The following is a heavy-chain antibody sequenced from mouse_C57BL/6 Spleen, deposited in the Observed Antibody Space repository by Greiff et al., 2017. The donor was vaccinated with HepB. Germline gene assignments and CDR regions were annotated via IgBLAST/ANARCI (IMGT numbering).Heavy chain of an antibody. V-gene: IGHV1-52*01. CDR3: ARGGDGYLYAMDY. Sequence: QVQLQQPGAELVRPGSSVKLSCKASGYTFTSYWMHWVKQRPIQGLEWIGNIDPSDSETHYNQKFKDKATLTVDKSSSTAYMQLSSLTSEDSAVYYCARGGDGYLYAMDYWGQGTSVTVSS. CDR1: GYTFTSYW. CDR2: IDPSDSET. D-gene: IGHD2-3*01. J-gene: IGHJ4*01.